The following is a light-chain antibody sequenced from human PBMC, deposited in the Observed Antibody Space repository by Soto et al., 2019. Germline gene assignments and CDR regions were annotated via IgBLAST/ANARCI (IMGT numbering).Light chain of an antibody. CDR1: QSISSW. CDR2: KAS. V-gene: IGKV1-5*03. CDR3: KQYKSS. J-gene: IGKJ1*01. Sequence: DIQMTQSPSTLSSSLGDRVTITCRASQSISSWLAWYQQKPGKAPKLLLYKASSLESGVPSRFSGSGSGTEFTLTLSSLHPDDFATYYCKQYKSSFGQGTKVEIK.